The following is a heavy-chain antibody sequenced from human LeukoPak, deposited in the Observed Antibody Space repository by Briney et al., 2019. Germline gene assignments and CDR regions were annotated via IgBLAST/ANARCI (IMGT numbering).Heavy chain of an antibody. CDR1: GFAVSSNY. CDR3: ARADHSSSIGY. V-gene: IGHV3-53*01. D-gene: IGHD6-6*01. Sequence: GGSLRLSCAASGFAVSSNYMSWVRQAPGKGLEWVSVIYSDGTTYYADSVKGRFTISRDNSKNTLWLQMNSLRAEDTAVYYCARADHSSSIGYWGQGTLATVSS. J-gene: IGHJ4*02. CDR2: IYSDGTT.